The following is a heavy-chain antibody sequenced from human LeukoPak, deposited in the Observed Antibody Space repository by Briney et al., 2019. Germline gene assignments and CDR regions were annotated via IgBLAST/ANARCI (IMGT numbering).Heavy chain of an antibody. CDR1: GYTFTGYY. CDR2: INPNSGGT. J-gene: IGHJ4*02. Sequence: ASVKVSCKASGYTFTGYYMHWVRQAPGQGLEWMGWINPNSGGTNYAQKFQGRVTMTRDTSISTAYMELSRLRSDDTAVYYCARANSGWMKYYFDYWGQGTLVTVSS. D-gene: IGHD6-19*01. V-gene: IGHV1-2*02. CDR3: ARANSGWMKYYFDY.